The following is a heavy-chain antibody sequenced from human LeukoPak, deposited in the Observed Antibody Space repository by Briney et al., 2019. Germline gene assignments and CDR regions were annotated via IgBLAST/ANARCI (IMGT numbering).Heavy chain of an antibody. J-gene: IGHJ4*02. CDR1: GFTFSSYA. CDR2: ISGSGGST. D-gene: IGHD3-9*01. Sequence: GGSLRLSCAASGFTFSSYAMSWVRQAPGKGLEWVSAISGSGGSTYYADSVKGRFTISGDNSKNTLYLQMNSLRAEDTAVYYCAKHYDILTGYYTYFDYWGQGTLVTVSS. CDR3: AKHYDILTGYYTYFDY. V-gene: IGHV3-23*01.